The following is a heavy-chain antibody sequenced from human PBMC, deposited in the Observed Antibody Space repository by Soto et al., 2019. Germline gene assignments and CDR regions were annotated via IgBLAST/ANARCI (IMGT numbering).Heavy chain of an antibody. J-gene: IGHJ6*02. CDR1: GYSFTSYW. CDR3: ARQTVVVPAAPYYYYGMDV. Sequence: PGESLKISCKGSGYSFTSYWIGWVRQMPGKGLEWMGIIYPGDSDTRYSPSFQGQATISADKSISTAYLQWSSLKASDTAMYYCARQTVVVPAAPYYYYGMDVWGQGTTVTVS. CDR2: IYPGDSDT. V-gene: IGHV5-51*01. D-gene: IGHD2-2*01.